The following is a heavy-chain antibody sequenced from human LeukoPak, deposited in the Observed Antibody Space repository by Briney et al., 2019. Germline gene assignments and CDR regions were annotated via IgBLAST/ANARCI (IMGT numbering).Heavy chain of an antibody. Sequence: SETLSLTCTVSGGSISSSSYYWGWIRQPPGKGLEWIGSIYYSGRTYYNPSLKSRVTISVDTSKNQFSLKLSSVTAADTAVYYCARDPRPASYYDFWSGYSPSYYFDYWGQGTLVTVSS. V-gene: IGHV4-39*07. D-gene: IGHD3-3*01. CDR2: IYYSGRT. J-gene: IGHJ4*02. CDR3: ARDPRPASYYDFWSGYSPSYYFDY. CDR1: GGSISSSSYY.